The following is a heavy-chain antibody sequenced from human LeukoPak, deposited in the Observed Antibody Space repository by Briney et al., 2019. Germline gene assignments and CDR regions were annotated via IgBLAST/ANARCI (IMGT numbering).Heavy chain of an antibody. CDR2: ISDSGAM. CDR1: GFTFSTYS. V-gene: IGHV3-48*04. J-gene: IGHJ4*02. D-gene: IGHD3-22*01. Sequence: GGSLRLSCAASGFTFSTYSMKWVRQAPGKGLEWVSYISDSGAMYYADSVKGRFTISRDNAKNTLYLQMNSLRAEDTAVYYCIRSAYYDRSGYYYDYWGQGTLVTVSS. CDR3: IRSAYYDRSGYYYDY.